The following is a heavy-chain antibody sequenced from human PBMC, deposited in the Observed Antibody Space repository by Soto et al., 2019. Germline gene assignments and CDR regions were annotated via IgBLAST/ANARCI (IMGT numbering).Heavy chain of an antibody. Sequence: KSSETLSLTCAVFGGSFSDSYWSRLRQSPEKGMEWLGEITNSGCPYYNPSLKSRVTISGATSLNQFSLELWPVTAAQTPADFCGRGRTAIDTRWYDSWLQGTRVTVSS. J-gene: IGHJ5*01. D-gene: IGHD3-3*01. V-gene: IGHV4-34*01. CDR1: GGSFSDSY. CDR3: GRGRTAIDTRWYDS. CDR2: ITNSGCP.